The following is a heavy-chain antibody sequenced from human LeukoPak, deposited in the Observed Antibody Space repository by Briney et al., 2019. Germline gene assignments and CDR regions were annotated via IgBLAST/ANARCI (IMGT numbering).Heavy chain of an antibody. J-gene: IGHJ3*02. V-gene: IGHV5-51*01. Sequence: GESLKISCTGFGYSFTTYWIGWVRQMPGKGLEWMGIIYPGDSDARYSPSLQGQVTISVVKSISTAYLQWSSLKASDTAMYYCARQGRIVVVTTTHDAFDIWGQGTMVTVSS. CDR3: ARQGRIVVVTTTHDAFDI. CDR1: GYSFTTYW. CDR2: IYPGDSDA. D-gene: IGHD2-21*02.